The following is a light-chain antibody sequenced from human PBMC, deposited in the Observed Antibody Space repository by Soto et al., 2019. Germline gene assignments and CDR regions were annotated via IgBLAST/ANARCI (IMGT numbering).Light chain of an antibody. CDR3: QQRSNWPWT. Sequence: EIVLTQSPATLSLSPGERATLSCRASQSVSSYLAWYQQKPGQAPRLLIYDASNRATGIPARFSGSGSGTDFTLTISSLEPGDFAVYYCQQRSNWPWTFGQGT. V-gene: IGKV3-11*01. CDR1: QSVSSY. J-gene: IGKJ1*01. CDR2: DAS.